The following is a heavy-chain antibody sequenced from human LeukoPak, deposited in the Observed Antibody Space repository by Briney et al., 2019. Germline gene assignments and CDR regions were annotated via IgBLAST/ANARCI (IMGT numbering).Heavy chain of an antibody. CDR1: GGSISSSSYY. D-gene: IGHD4-17*01. CDR3: ARQFYGDRSFDY. Sequence: SETLSLTCTVSGGSISSSSYYWGWIRQPPGKGLEWIGSIYYSGSTYHNPSLKSRVTISVDTSKNQFSLKLSSVTAADTAVYYCARQFYGDRSFDYWGQGTLVTVSS. CDR2: IYYSGST. V-gene: IGHV4-39*01. J-gene: IGHJ4*02.